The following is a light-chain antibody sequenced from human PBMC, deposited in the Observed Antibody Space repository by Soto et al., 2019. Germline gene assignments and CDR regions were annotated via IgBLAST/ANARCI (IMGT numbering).Light chain of an antibody. J-gene: IGKJ1*01. CDR1: QSVSSN. V-gene: IGKV3-15*01. Sequence: EIMMTQSPATLSVSPGERATLSCRASQSVSSNLAWYQQKPGQAPRLLIYDAATRATGLPTRFSGSGSGTEFTLTISSLQSEDFAVYYCQHYNKWPRTFGQGTKVEIK. CDR2: DAA. CDR3: QHYNKWPRT.